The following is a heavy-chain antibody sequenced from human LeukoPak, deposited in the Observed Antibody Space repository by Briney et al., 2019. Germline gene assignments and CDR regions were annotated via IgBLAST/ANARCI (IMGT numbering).Heavy chain of an antibody. CDR3: ARDTGSGSYRGDY. D-gene: IGHD3-10*01. CDR2: IIPIFGTA. J-gene: IGHJ4*02. V-gene: IGHV1-69*05. Sequence: ASVKVSCKASGGTFSSYAISWVRQAPGQGLEWMGGIIPIFGTANYAQKFQGRVTMTTDTSTSTAYMELRSLRSDDTAVYYCARDTGSGSYRGDYWGQGTLVTVSS. CDR1: GGTFSSYA.